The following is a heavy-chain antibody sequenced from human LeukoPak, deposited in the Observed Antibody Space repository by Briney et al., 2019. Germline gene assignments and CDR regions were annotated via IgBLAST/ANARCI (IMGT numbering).Heavy chain of an antibody. D-gene: IGHD7-27*01. J-gene: IGHJ6*02. CDR1: GFTFSGFA. V-gene: IGHV3-73*01. Sequence: PGGSLRLSCAASGFTFSGFAMHWVRQASGKGLEWVGRIRSKANSYATAYAASVKGRFTISRDDSKNTAYLQMNSLKTEDTAVYYCTRRPDWGGDYYYGMDVWGQGPRSPSP. CDR3: TRRPDWGGDYYYGMDV. CDR2: IRSKANSYAT.